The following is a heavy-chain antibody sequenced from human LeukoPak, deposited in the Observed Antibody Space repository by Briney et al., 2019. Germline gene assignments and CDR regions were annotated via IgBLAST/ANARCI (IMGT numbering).Heavy chain of an antibody. J-gene: IGHJ4*02. CDR1: GYTLTELS. CDR2: FDPEDGET. Sequence: ASVKVSCEVSGYTLTELSMHWVRQAPGKGLEWMGGFDPEDGETIYAQKFQGRVTMTEDTSTDTAYMELSSLRSEDTAVYYCARVDDRGHYYDSNGPRKLFDYWGQGTLVTVSS. V-gene: IGHV1-24*01. CDR3: ARVDDRGHYYDSNGPRKLFDY. D-gene: IGHD3-22*01.